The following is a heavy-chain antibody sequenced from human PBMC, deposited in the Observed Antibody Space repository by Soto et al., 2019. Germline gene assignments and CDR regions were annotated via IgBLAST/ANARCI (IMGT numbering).Heavy chain of an antibody. CDR3: ERHHTPSRVGAWFDP. V-gene: IGHV3-48*02. Sequence: EEQLVESGGGLVQPGGSLRLSCEASGFIFSIYTMNWVRQAPGKGLEWVSYITSSSDTIYYADSVKGRFTISRDNAKNTLYLQMNSLRDEDTAVYYCERHHTPSRVGAWFDPWGQGTLVTVSS. J-gene: IGHJ5*02. D-gene: IGHD3-10*01. CDR1: GFIFSIYT. CDR2: ITSSSDTI.